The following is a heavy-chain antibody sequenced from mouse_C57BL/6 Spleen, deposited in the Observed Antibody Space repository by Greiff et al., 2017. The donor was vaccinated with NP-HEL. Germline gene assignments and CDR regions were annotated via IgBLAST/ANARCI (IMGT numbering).Heavy chain of an antibody. Sequence: VQLQQSGTELVKPGASVKLSCKASGYTFTSYWMHWVKQRPGQGLEWIGNINPSNGGTNYNEKFKSKATLTVDKSSSTAYMQLSSLTSEDSAVYYCARYYYGSRGAMDYWGQGTSVTVSS. CDR1: GYTFTSYW. J-gene: IGHJ4*01. CDR2: INPSNGGT. D-gene: IGHD1-1*01. CDR3: ARYYYGSRGAMDY. V-gene: IGHV1-53*01.